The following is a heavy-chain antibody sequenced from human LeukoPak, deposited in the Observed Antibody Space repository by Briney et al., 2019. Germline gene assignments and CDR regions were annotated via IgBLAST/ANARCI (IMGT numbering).Heavy chain of an antibody. CDR1: GFTFSSYS. J-gene: IGHJ4*02. CDR3: ARFSSSWIYYFDY. Sequence: GGSLSLSCAASGFTFSSYSMNWVRQAPGKGLEWVSYISSSSSTIYYADSVKGRFTISRDNAKNSLYLQMNSLRAEDTAVYYCARFSSSWIYYFDYWGQGTLVTVSS. CDR2: ISSSSSTI. V-gene: IGHV3-48*01. D-gene: IGHD6-13*01.